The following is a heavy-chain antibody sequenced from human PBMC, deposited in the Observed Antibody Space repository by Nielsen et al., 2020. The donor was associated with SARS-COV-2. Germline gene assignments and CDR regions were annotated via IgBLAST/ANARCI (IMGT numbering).Heavy chain of an antibody. D-gene: IGHD2-2*01. CDR1: GFRFTDYG. CDR2: ISGSGGST. Sequence: GESLKISCAASGFRFTDYGMHWVRQAPGKGLEWVSAISGSGGSTYYADSVKGRFTISRDNSKNTLYLQMNSLRAEDTAVYYCAKDGHQNWFDPWGQGTLVTVSS. V-gene: IGHV3-23*01. CDR3: AKDGHQNWFDP. J-gene: IGHJ5*02.